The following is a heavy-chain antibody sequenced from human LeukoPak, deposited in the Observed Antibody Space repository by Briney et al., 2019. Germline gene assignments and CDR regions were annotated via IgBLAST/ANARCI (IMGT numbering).Heavy chain of an antibody. CDR2: ISYDGSNK. CDR3: ARADSSSWPGEAFDA. D-gene: IGHD6-13*01. J-gene: IGHJ3*01. V-gene: IGHV3-30*03. Sequence: GGSLRLSCAASGFIFSSYGMHWVRQAPGKGLEWVAVISYDGSNKYYADSVKGRFTISRDNSKNTLYLQMNSLRAEDTAVYYCARADSSSWPGEAFDAWGQGTMVTVSS. CDR1: GFIFSSYG.